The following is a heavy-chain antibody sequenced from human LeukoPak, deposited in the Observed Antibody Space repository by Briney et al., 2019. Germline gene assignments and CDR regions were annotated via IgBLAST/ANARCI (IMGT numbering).Heavy chain of an antibody. J-gene: IGHJ4*02. CDR3: ARSGADYDILTGIFAY. Sequence: SQTLSLTCTVSGGSIRSGGYYWSWIRQHPGKGLEWIVHISFTGTTDYNPSLKRRFTMSLDRSQNQFSLNLMSVTAADTAVYYCARSGADYDILTGIFAYWGQGTLVTVSS. D-gene: IGHD3-9*01. CDR1: GGSIRSGGYY. V-gene: IGHV4-31*03. CDR2: ISFTGTT.